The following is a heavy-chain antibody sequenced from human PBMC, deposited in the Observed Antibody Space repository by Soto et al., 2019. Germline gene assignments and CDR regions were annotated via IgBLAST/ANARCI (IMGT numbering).Heavy chain of an antibody. Sequence: QVQLVESGGGVVQPGTSLRLSCEASGFRLTTNPMHWVRQAPGKGLEWVAVISYDGNTKFYADSVKGRFTISRDVSINMLYLQMNGLRPEDTAIYYCAREVSVFDSKTYLGGYDYWGQGTLVSVS. CDR1: GFRLTTNP. V-gene: IGHV3-30-3*01. J-gene: IGHJ4*02. D-gene: IGHD6-19*01. CDR2: ISYDGNTK. CDR3: AREVSVFDSKTYLGGYDY.